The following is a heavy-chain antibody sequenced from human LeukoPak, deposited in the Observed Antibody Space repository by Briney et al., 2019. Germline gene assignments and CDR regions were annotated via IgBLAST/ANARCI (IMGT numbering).Heavy chain of an antibody. D-gene: IGHD4-23*01. Sequence: GGSLRLSCVASGFTFRNFAMHWVRQAPGKGLEYVSALRSDGFTTYYADSVKGRFITSRDNSKNTLYLQMGSLRSEDMGMYYCARARRGGQQSYYFDFWGQGTPVTVSS. CDR1: GFTFRNFA. J-gene: IGHJ4*02. CDR2: LRSDGFTT. V-gene: IGHV3-64*02. CDR3: ARARRGGQQSYYFDF.